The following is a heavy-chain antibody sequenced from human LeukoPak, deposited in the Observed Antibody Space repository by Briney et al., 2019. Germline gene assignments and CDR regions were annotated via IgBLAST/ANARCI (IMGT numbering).Heavy chain of an antibody. CDR2: ISSSGLTM. D-gene: IGHD3-3*01. J-gene: IGHJ4*02. V-gene: IGHV3-11*01. CDR3: ARGDYFGVGNSDY. CDR1: GFTFSEHY. Sequence: GGSLRLSCAASGFTFSEHYMSRIRQAPGKGLEWVSYISSSGLTMYYADSVKGRFTISRDNAKNSLYLQMNSLRGEDTAVYYCARGDYFGVGNSDYLGQGSLVTVSS.